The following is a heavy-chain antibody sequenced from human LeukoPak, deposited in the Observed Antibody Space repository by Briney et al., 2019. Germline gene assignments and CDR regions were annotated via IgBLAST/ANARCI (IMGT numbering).Heavy chain of an antibody. J-gene: IGHJ2*01. CDR3: ARDRYTNWFFDL. CDR1: GFNFDDYA. V-gene: IGHV3-43D*03. D-gene: IGHD3-9*01. CDR2: ITWDGGTT. Sequence: GGSLRLSCAASGFNFDDYAMHWVRQAPGKGLEWVSLITWDGGTTYYVDSVKGRFTISRDNAKNSLYLQMNDLRAEDTAIYYCARDRYTNWFFDLWGRGTLVTVSP.